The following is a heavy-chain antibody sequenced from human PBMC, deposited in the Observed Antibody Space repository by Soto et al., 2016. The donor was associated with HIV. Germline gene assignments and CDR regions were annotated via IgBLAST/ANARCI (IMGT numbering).Heavy chain of an antibody. J-gene: IGHJ4*02. D-gene: IGHD6-19*01. CDR1: GFTFSSYA. V-gene: IGHV3-64*01. CDR2: ISSNGGST. CDR3: ARRSSGWYNLGYYFDY. Sequence: EVQLVESGGGLVQPGGSLRLSCAASGFTFSSYAMHWVRQAPGKGLEYVSAISSNGGSTYYANFVKGRFTISRENSKNTLYLQMGSLRAEDTAVYYCARRSSGWYNLGYYFDYWGQGTLVTVSS.